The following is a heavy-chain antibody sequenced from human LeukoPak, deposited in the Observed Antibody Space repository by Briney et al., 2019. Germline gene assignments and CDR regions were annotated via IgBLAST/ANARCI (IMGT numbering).Heavy chain of an antibody. V-gene: IGHV4-4*02. Sequence: SGTLSLTCAVSGGSISSSNWWSWVRQPPGKGLEWIGEIYHSGSTNYNPSLKSRVTISVDKSKNQFSLKLSSVTAADTAVYYCARDRACSSTSCYDAFDIWGQGTMVTVSS. J-gene: IGHJ3*02. CDR2: IYHSGST. D-gene: IGHD2-2*01. CDR3: ARDRACSSTSCYDAFDI. CDR1: GGSISSSNW.